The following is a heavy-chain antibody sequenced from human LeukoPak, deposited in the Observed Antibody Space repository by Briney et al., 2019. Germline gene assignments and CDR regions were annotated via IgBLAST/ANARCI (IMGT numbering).Heavy chain of an antibody. CDR3: ARQIVVVPAALYWFDP. D-gene: IGHD2-15*01. CDR1: GGSISSYY. Sequence: SETLSLTCTVSGGSISSYYWNWIRQPPGKGLEGIGYIYYSGSTNYNPSLKSRVPISVDTSKNQFALKLSSVTAADTAVYYCARQIVVVPAALYWFDPWGQGTLVTVSS. J-gene: IGHJ5*02. CDR2: IYYSGST. V-gene: IGHV4-59*08.